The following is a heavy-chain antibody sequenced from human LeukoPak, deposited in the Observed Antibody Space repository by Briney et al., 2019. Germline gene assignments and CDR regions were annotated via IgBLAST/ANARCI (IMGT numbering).Heavy chain of an antibody. V-gene: IGHV3-7*01. CDR1: GFTFRSYW. CDR2: IKQDGSEK. CDR3: ARQYNWNFVDY. J-gene: IGHJ4*02. Sequence: GGSLRLSCAASGFTFRSYWMSWVRQAPGKGLEWVANIKQDGSEKYYVDSVKGRFTISRDNAKNSLYLQMNSLRAEDTAVYYCARQYNWNFVDYWGQGTLVTVSS. D-gene: IGHD1-7*01.